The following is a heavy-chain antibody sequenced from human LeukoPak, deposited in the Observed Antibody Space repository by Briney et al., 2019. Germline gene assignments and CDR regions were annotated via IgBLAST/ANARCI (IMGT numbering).Heavy chain of an antibody. J-gene: IGHJ4*02. Sequence: HRASVKVSCKASGYTFTSYVISWVRQAPGQGLEWMGWISDYNHNTNCAQNLQGRVTMTTDTSTSTAYMELRSLRSDDTAVYYCARISLGYCSGGSCYAVDCWGQGTLATVSS. V-gene: IGHV1-18*01. CDR3: ARISLGYCSGGSCYAVDC. CDR2: ISDYNHNT. CDR1: GYTFTSYV. D-gene: IGHD2-15*01.